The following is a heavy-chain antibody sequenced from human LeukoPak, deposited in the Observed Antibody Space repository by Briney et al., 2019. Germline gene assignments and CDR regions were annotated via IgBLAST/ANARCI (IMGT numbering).Heavy chain of an antibody. CDR1: GYTFTAYY. D-gene: IGHD3-16*02. CDR3: ARGTPGSYLGY. Sequence: AASVRVSCKASGYTFTAYYMHWVRQAPGQGLEWMGWINPNSGGTNYAQKFKGWVTLTRDTSVNTTYMELSRLTSDVTAVYFCARGTPGSYLGYWGQGTLVTVSP. CDR2: INPNSGGT. V-gene: IGHV1-2*04. J-gene: IGHJ4*02.